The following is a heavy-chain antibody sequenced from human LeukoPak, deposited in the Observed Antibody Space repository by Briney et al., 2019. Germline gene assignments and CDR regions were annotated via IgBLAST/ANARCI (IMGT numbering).Heavy chain of an antibody. V-gene: IGHV3-53*01. CDR3: ARVGYSSSWYYFDY. Sequence: GGSLRLSCAASGFTVSSNYMSWVRQAPGKGLEWVSVIYSGGSTYYADSVKGRFTISRDNSKNTLYLQMNSLRAEDTAVYYFARVGYSSSWYYFDYWGQGTLVTVSS. CDR2: IYSGGST. D-gene: IGHD6-13*01. CDR1: GFTVSSNY. J-gene: IGHJ4*02.